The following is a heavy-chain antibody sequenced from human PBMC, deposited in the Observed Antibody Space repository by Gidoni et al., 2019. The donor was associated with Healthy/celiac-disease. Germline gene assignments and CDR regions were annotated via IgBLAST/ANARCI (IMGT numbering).Heavy chain of an antibody. V-gene: IGHV5-51*03. D-gene: IGHD2-15*01. CDR2: IYPGDSDT. CDR1: GYSFTSYW. CDR3: ARLPMCSGGSCYSGDYYGMDV. Sequence: EVQLVQSGAEVKKPGESLKISCKGSGYSFTSYWIGWVRQMPGKGLEWMGIIYPGDSDTRYSPSFQGQVTISADKSISTAYLQWSSLKASDTAMYYCARLPMCSGGSCYSGDYYGMDVWGQGTTVTVSS. J-gene: IGHJ6*02.